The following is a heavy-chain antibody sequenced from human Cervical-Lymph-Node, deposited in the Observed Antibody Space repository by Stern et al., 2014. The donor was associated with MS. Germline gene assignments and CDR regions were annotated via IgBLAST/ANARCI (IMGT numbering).Heavy chain of an antibody. D-gene: IGHD1-26*01. J-gene: IGHJ6*02. Sequence: QVQLVESGGGVVQPGRPLRLSCAASGFTFSSYGMHWVRQAPGKGLEWVAVIWYDGSNKYYADSVKGRFTISRDNSKNTLYLQMNSLRAEDTAVYYCARATRIVGATRKLYYYYGMDVWGQGTTVTVSS. V-gene: IGHV3-33*01. CDR1: GFTFSSYG. CDR3: ARATRIVGATRKLYYYYGMDV. CDR2: IWYDGSNK.